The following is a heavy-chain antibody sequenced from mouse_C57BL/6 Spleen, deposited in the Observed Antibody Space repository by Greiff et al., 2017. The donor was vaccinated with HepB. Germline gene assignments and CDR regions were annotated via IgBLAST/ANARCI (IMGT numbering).Heavy chain of an antibody. CDR3: ASGLLRFDY. J-gene: IGHJ2*01. D-gene: IGHD2-3*01. CDR1: GFNIKDYY. Sequence: VQLKQSGAELVKPGASVKLSCTASGFNIKDYYMHWVKQRTEQGLEWIGRIDPEDGETKYAPKFQDKATITADTSSNTAYLQLSSLTSEDTAVYYCASGLLRFDYWGQGTTLTVSS. CDR2: IDPEDGET. V-gene: IGHV14-2*01.